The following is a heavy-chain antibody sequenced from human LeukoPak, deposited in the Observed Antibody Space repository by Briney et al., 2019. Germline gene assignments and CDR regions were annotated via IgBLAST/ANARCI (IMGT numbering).Heavy chain of an antibody. CDR1: GFTFSSYW. CDR2: IKQDGSEK. CDR3: ARDREYYDSSGLDY. J-gene: IGHJ4*02. Sequence: GGSLRLSCAASGFTFSSYWMSWVRQAPGKGLEWVANIKQDGSEKYYVDSVKGRFTISRDNAKNSLYLQMNSLRAEDTAVYYCARDREYYDSSGLDYWGQGTLVTVSS. D-gene: IGHD3-22*01. V-gene: IGHV3-7*01.